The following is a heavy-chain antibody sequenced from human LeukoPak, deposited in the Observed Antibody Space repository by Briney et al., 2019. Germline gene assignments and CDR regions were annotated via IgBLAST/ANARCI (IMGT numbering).Heavy chain of an antibody. CDR1: GLSFSSFA. Sequence: GGSLRPSCAASGLSFSSFAMSWVRQGPARGLEWVSSIRGSGETFYADSVKGRFTLFSDSSRNTVYFQLNNLRVEDTAIYYCAKASWVSSTDAVRWGQGTLVTVSS. CDR3: AKASWVSSTDAVR. CDR2: IRGSGET. D-gene: IGHD3-16*01. V-gene: IGHV3-23*01. J-gene: IGHJ4*02.